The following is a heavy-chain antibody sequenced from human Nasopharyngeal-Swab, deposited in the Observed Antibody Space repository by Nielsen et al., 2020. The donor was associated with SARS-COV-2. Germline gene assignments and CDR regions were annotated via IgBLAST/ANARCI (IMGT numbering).Heavy chain of an antibody. CDR3: AKGRYCSGGSCYEADY. V-gene: IGHV3-23*01. CDR2: ISGSGGST. Sequence: WIRQPPGKGLEWVSAISGSGGSTYYADSVKGRFTISRDSSKNTLYLQMNSLRAEDTAVYYCAKGRYCSGGSCYEADYWGQGTLVTVSS. D-gene: IGHD2-15*01. J-gene: IGHJ4*02.